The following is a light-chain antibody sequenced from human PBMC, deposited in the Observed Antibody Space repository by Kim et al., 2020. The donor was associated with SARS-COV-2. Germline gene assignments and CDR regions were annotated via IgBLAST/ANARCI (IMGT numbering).Light chain of an antibody. CDR2: SNN. Sequence: QSVLTQPASASVTPGQRVTITCSGSSSNIGSNTVTWYQQLPGTAPKLLIYSNNQRPSGVPDRSSGSKSGTSASLAISELQSESEADYYCAAWYDSLRVFVPGTKVTVL. CDR3: AAWYDSLRV. CDR1: SSNIGSNT. J-gene: IGLJ1*01. V-gene: IGLV1-44*01.